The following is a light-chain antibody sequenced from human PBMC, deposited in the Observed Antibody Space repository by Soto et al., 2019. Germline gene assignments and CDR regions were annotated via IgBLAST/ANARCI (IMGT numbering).Light chain of an antibody. CDR1: QSVLYSSNNKNY. CDR2: WAS. CDR3: QQYYSIPWT. Sequence: DIVMTRSPDSLAVSLGERATINCKSSQSVLYSSNNKNYLTWYQQKPGQPPKLLIYWASTRESGVPDRFSGSGSGTDFTLTINSLQAEDVAVYYCQQYYSIPWTFGQGTKVDIK. J-gene: IGKJ1*01. V-gene: IGKV4-1*01.